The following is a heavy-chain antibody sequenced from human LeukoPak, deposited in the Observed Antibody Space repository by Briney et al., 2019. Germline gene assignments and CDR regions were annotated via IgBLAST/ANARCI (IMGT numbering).Heavy chain of an antibody. CDR3: ARGGRDIVATIRGGRFDY. J-gene: IGHJ4*02. CDR2: ISSSGAYI. Sequence: PGGSLRLSCAASGFTFSSYAMNWIRQAPGKGLEWVSSISSSGAYIYYADLVEGRFTISRDNSKNTLYLQMNSLRAEDTAVYYCARGGRDIVATIRGGRFDYWGQGTLVTVSS. CDR1: GFTFSSYA. V-gene: IGHV3-21*04. D-gene: IGHD5-12*01.